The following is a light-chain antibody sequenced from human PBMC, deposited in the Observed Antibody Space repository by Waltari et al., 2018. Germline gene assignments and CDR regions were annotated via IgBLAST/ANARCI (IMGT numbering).Light chain of an antibody. CDR2: DVN. CDR1: SDDVGEYKY. J-gene: IGLJ1*01. V-gene: IGLV2-8*01. CDR3: SSYAGGNIYV. Sequence: QSALAQPPSASGSPGQSVTISCTGSSDDVGEYKYVSWYQQRPGRAPKLIIYDVNRRPSGVPDRFSGSKSGNTASLTVSGLQPDDEGDYYCSSYAGGNIYVFGSGTAVTVL.